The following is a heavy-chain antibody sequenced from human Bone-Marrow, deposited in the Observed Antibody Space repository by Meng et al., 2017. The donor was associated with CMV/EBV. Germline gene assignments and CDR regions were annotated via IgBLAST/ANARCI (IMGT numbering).Heavy chain of an antibody. V-gene: IGHV1-69*05. Sequence: SAKVSCKASGDTFNRYAFSWVRPAPGQRLEWMGGLIPSFGTVNFAQGFEGRLTITTDKSTSTVYMDLSSLKSEDTAVYYCARGGFGGSGVTYYYYYEMDVWGQGTTVTVSS. CDR2: LIPSFGTV. CDR3: ARGGFGGSGVTYYYYYEMDV. J-gene: IGHJ6*02. CDR1: GDTFNRYA. D-gene: IGHD3-10*01.